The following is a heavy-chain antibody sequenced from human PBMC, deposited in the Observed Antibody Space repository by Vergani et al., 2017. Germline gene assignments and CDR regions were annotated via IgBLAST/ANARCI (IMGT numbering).Heavy chain of an antibody. CDR1: GFTFSSYA. V-gene: IGHV3-23*01. J-gene: IGHJ4*02. CDR2: ISGSGGST. D-gene: IGHD6-13*01. CDR3: ARDLKAAAGLRTSSTPDY. Sequence: EVQLLESGGGLVQPGGSLRLSCAASGFTFSSYAMSWVRQAPGKGLEWVSAISGSGGSTYYADSVKGRFTISRDNSKNTLYLQMNSLRAEDTAVYYCARDLKAAAGLRTSSTPDYWGQGTLVTVSS.